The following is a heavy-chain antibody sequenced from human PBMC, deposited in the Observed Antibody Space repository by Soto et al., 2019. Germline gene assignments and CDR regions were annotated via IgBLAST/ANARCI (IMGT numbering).Heavy chain of an antibody. CDR1: GGSVSSGSYY. CDR3: ARDTTRPNYYDSSGYYAHNYYYYGMDV. CDR2: IYYSGST. J-gene: IGHJ6*02. D-gene: IGHD3-22*01. Sequence: SETPSLTCTVSGGSVSSGSYYWSWIRQPPGKGMEWIGYIYYSGSTNYNPSLKSRVTISVDTSKNQFSLKLSSVTAADTAVYYCARDTTRPNYYDSSGYYAHNYYYYGMDVWGQGTTVTVSS. V-gene: IGHV4-61*01.